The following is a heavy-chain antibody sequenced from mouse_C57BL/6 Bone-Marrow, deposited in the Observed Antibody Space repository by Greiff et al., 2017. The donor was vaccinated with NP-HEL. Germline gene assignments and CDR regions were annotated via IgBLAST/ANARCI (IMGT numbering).Heavy chain of an antibody. V-gene: IGHV2-2*01. Sequence: VMLVESGPGLVQPSQSLSITCTVSGFSLTSYGVHWVRQSPGKGLEWLGVIWSGGSTDYNAAFISRLSISKDNSKSQVFFKMNSLQADDTAIYYCASNYGSSYGDFDYWGQGTTLTVSS. CDR2: IWSGGST. CDR1: GFSLTSYG. CDR3: ASNYGSSYGDFDY. J-gene: IGHJ2*01. D-gene: IGHD1-1*01.